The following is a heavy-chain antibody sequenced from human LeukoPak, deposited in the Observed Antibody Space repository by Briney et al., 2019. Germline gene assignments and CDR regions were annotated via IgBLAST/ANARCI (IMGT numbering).Heavy chain of an antibody. D-gene: IGHD3-3*01. J-gene: IGHJ4*02. V-gene: IGHV4-34*01. CDR3: ARVANDVTIFGVPIKRNFFDY. CDR2: VNHSGGA. CDR1: GSSFHGFH. Sequence: PSETLSLTCAVYGSSFHGFHWTWIRRTPGKGLQWIGDVNHSGGADYNPSLQSRAKISVDASKSQFFLTLNSVTAADTCAYYCARVANDVTIFGVPIKRNFFDYWGQGTLVTVSS.